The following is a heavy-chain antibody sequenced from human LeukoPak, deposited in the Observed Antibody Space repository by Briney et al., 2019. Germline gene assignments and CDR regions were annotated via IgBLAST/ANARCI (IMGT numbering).Heavy chain of an antibody. CDR2: ISAYNGNT. J-gene: IGHJ6*03. CDR1: GYTFIRYG. CDR3: ARVAVPRDYMDV. D-gene: IGHD2-2*01. V-gene: IGHV1-18*01. Sequence: ASVKVSCNASGYTFIRYGITWVRQAPGQGLEWMGWISAYNGNTHYAQKFQGRVTMTTDTSTSTAYMELRSLRSDDTAVYYCARVAVPRDYMDVWGKGTTVTVSS.